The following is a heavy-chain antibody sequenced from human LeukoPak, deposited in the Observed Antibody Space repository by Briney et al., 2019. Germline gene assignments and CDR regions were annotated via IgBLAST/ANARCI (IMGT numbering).Heavy chain of an antibody. CDR3: AKPHFDY. J-gene: IGHJ4*02. CDR1: GFTFSSYT. Sequence: GGSLRLSCGASGFTFSSYTMNWVRQAPGKGLEWVAFIRYDGSNKYYADSVKGRFTISRDNSKNTLYLQMNSLRAEDTAVYYCAKPHFDYWGQGTLLTVSS. CDR2: IRYDGSNK. V-gene: IGHV3-30*02.